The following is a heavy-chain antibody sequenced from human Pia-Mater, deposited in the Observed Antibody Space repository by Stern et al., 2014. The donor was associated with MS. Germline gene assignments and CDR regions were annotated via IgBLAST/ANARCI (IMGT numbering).Heavy chain of an antibody. J-gene: IGHJ4*02. CDR1: GYTITSNY. Sequence: VQLVQSGAEVKKPGASVKVSCKTSGYTITSNYLHWVRQAPGQGFEWMGMINPGLGSTTYAQNFQCRVSMTSDTSTSTVYMELSSLRSEDTAIYYCARQYCDSTTCSFYFDYWGQGTLVTVSA. V-gene: IGHV1-46*01. D-gene: IGHD2/OR15-2a*01. CDR3: ARQYCDSTTCSFYFDY. CDR2: INPGLGST.